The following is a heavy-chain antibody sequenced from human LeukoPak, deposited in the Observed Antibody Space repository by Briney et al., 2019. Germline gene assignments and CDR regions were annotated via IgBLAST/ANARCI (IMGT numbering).Heavy chain of an antibody. J-gene: IGHJ4*02. Sequence: SETLSLTCTVSGGSISSSNYCWGWIRQPPGKGLEWIGTIFYSGSTYYNPSLKSRVTISVDTSKNQFSLKLSSVTAADTAVYYCARDSAGIAAAGINYWGQGTLVTVSS. CDR1: GGSISSSNYC. D-gene: IGHD6-13*01. CDR3: ARDSAGIAAAGINY. CDR2: IFYSGST. V-gene: IGHV4-39*07.